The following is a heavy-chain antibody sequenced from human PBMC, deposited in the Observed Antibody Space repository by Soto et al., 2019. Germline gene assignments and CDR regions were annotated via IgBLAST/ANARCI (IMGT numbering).Heavy chain of an antibody. Sequence: QVQLQESGPGLVKPSETLSLTCTVSGGSIRSYYWSWIRQPPGKGLEWIGYIYYSGSTNYNPSLKSRVIISVDTSKNQFSLKLRSVTAADTAVYYCARHGSWSGWRDYWGQGTLVTVSS. D-gene: IGHD6-13*01. J-gene: IGHJ4*02. CDR1: GGSIRSYY. V-gene: IGHV4-59*08. CDR2: IYYSGST. CDR3: ARHGSWSGWRDY.